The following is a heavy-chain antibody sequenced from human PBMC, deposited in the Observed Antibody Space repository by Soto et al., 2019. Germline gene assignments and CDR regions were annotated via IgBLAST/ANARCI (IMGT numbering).Heavy chain of an antibody. CDR1: GGSISSYY. V-gene: IGHV4-59*08. CDR3: ARGEVRIAAAGMYYGMDV. J-gene: IGHJ6*02. D-gene: IGHD6-13*01. CDR2: IYYSGST. Sequence: SETLSLTCTVSGGSISSYYWSWIRQPPGKGLEWIGYIYYSGSTNYNPSLKSRVTISVDTSKNQFSLKLSSVTAADTAVYYCARGEVRIAAAGMYYGMDVWGQGTTVTSP.